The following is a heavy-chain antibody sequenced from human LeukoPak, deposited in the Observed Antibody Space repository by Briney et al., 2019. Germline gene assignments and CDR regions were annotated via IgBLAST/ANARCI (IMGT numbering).Heavy chain of an antibody. D-gene: IGHD3-10*01. CDR2: IIPILGIA. Sequence: SVKVSCKASGGTFSSYAISWVRQAPGQGLEWMGRIIPILGIANYAQKFQGRVTITADKSTSTAYMELSSLRSEDTAVYYCARPYGPGSPLDYWGQGTLVTVSS. V-gene: IGHV1-69*04. CDR1: GGTFSSYA. CDR3: ARPYGPGSPLDY. J-gene: IGHJ4*02.